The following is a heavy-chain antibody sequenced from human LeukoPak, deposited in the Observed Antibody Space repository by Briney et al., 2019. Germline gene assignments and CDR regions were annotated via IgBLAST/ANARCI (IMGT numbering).Heavy chain of an antibody. V-gene: IGHV4-38-2*01. J-gene: IGHJ3*02. Sequence: SETLSLTCAVSGYSISSGYYWGWIRQPPGKGLEWIGSIYHSGSTYYNPSLKSRVTISVDTSKNQFSLKLSSVTAADTAVYYCARSHDFWSGYYKGLENAFDIWGQGTMVTVSS. CDR1: GYSISSGYY. D-gene: IGHD3-3*01. CDR3: ARSHDFWSGYYKGLENAFDI. CDR2: IYHSGST.